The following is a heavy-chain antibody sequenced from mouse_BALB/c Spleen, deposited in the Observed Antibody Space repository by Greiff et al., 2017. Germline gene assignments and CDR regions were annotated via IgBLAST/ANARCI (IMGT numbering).Heavy chain of an antibody. Sequence: VQLKESGAELVRPGALVKLSCKASGFNIKDYYMHWVKQRPEQGLEWIGWIDPENGNTIYDPKFQGKASITADTSSNTAYLQLSSLTSEDTAVYYYAPYGSSWFAYWGQGTLVTVSA. CDR1: GFNIKDYY. CDR3: APYGSSWFAY. CDR2: IDPENGNT. V-gene: IGHV14-1*02. J-gene: IGHJ3*01. D-gene: IGHD2-2*01.